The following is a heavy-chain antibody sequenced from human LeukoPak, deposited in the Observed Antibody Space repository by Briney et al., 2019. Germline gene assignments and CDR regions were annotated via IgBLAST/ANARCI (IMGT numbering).Heavy chain of an antibody. Sequence: GASVKVSCKASGYTFTGYYMHWVRQAPGQGLEWMGWINPNSGGTNYAQKFQGRVTMTRDTSISTAYMELSRLRSDDTAVYYCARGYSSGWYVFDPWGQGTLVTVSS. CDR2: INPNSGGT. CDR1: GYTFTGYY. J-gene: IGHJ5*02. CDR3: ARGYSSGWYVFDP. V-gene: IGHV1-2*02. D-gene: IGHD6-19*01.